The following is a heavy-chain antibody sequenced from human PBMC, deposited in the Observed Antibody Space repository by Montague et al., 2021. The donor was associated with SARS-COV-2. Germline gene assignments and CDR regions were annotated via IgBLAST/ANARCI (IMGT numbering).Heavy chain of an antibody. Sequence: SETLSLTCTVSGGSISSYYWNWIRQSPGKGLEWIGYIYYSGSTMXNPSFKSRVTMLVDTSKRQMSLRLNSVTAADTAVYYCAGDRGRFWHFDLWGRGTLVTVSS. J-gene: IGHJ2*01. D-gene: IGHD5-12*01. CDR2: IYYSGST. CDR1: GGSISSYY. CDR3: AGDRGRFWHFDL. V-gene: IGHV4-59*01.